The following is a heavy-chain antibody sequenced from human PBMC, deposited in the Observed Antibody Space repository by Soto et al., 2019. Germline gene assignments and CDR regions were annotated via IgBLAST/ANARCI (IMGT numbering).Heavy chain of an antibody. CDR2: IWYDGSNK. D-gene: IGHD3-3*01. V-gene: IGHV3-33*01. Sequence: GSLRLSCAASGFTFSSYGTHWVRQAPGKGLEWVAVIWYDGSNKYYADSVKGRFTISRDNSKNTLYLQMNSLRAEDTAVYYCARDRGRFLEWLSWFDPWGQGTLVTVSS. J-gene: IGHJ5*02. CDR1: GFTFSSYG. CDR3: ARDRGRFLEWLSWFDP.